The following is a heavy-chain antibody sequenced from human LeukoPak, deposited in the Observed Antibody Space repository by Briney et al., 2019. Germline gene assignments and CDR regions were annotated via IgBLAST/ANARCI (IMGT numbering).Heavy chain of an antibody. Sequence: PSETLSLTCSVSGGSISSSHYYWGWIRQPPGKGLEWIGTIYYSGTTYYNPSLESRVTISEDTSKNQFSLTLRSVTAADTAVYYCARQISDYYYYYIDVWGKGTTVAVSS. CDR1: GGSISSSHYY. CDR3: ARQISDYYYYYIDV. J-gene: IGHJ6*03. V-gene: IGHV4-39*01. D-gene: IGHD3-10*01. CDR2: IYYSGTT.